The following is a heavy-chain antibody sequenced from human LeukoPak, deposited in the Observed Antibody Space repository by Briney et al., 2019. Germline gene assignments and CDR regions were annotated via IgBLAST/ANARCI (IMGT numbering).Heavy chain of an antibody. CDR1: GFTFSSYG. Sequence: GGSLRLSCAASGFTFSSYGMHWVRQAPGKGLEWVAVISYDGSNKYFADSVKGRFTISRDNSKDTLYLQMNSLRAEDTAAYYCAKDSGIAVAGTLRAFDIWGQGTMVTVSS. V-gene: IGHV3-30*18. D-gene: IGHD6-19*01. J-gene: IGHJ3*02. CDR2: ISYDGSNK. CDR3: AKDSGIAVAGTLRAFDI.